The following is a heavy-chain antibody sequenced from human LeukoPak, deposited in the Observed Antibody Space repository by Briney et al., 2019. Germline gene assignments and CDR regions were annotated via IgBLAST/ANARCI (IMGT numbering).Heavy chain of an antibody. D-gene: IGHD6-13*01. CDR3: ARVGYSSSLYYYYYYMDV. V-gene: IGHV3-7*01. CDR1: GFTFSSYW. Sequence: GGSLRLSXAASGFTFSSYWMSWVRQAPGKGLEWVANIKQDGSEKYYVDSVKGRFTISRDNAKNSLYLQMNSLRAEDTAVYYCARVGYSSSLYYYYYYMDVWGKGTTVTVSS. CDR2: IKQDGSEK. J-gene: IGHJ6*03.